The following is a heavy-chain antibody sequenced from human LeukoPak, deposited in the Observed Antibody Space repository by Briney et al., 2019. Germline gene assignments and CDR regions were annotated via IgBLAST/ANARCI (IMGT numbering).Heavy chain of an antibody. CDR2: ISYDGSNK. Sequence: PGGSLRLSCAASGFTFSSYAMHWVRQAPGKGLEWVAVISYDGSNKYYADSVKGRFTISRDNSKNTLYLQMNSLRAEDTAVYYCITMVRGVIEDDAFDIWGQGTMVTVSS. D-gene: IGHD3-10*01. J-gene: IGHJ3*02. CDR3: ITMVRGVIEDDAFDI. CDR1: GFTFSSYA. V-gene: IGHV3-30-3*01.